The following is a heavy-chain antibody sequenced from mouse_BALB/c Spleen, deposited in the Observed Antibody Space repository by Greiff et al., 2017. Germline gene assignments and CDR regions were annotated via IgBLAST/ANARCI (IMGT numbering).Heavy chain of an antibody. CDR1: GFTFSSYA. CDR2: ISSGGSYT. D-gene: IGHD2-4*01. Sequence: VQLKESGGGLVKPGGSLKLSCAASGFTFSSYAMSWVRQTPEKRLEWVATISSGGSYTYYPDSVKGRFTISRDNAKNTLYLQMSSLRSEDTAMYYCARQGIYYDGAMDYWGQGTSVTVSS. J-gene: IGHJ4*01. CDR3: ARQGIYYDGAMDY. V-gene: IGHV5-9-3*01.